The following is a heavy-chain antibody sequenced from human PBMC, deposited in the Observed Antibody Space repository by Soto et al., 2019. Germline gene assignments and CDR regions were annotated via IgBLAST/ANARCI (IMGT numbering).Heavy chain of an antibody. CDR1: GFTIRMYW. J-gene: IGHJ4*02. V-gene: IGHV3-7*03. Sequence: EVQMVESGGGLVQPGGSLRLSCAASGFTIRMYWMSWVRQAPGKGLEWVANINEDGSERDYVDSVRGRFTISRDNAKNSLYLEMSSLRAEETAVYYCAVHAATFAYWGQGTLVTVS. D-gene: IGHD6-13*01. CDR3: AVHAATFAY. CDR2: INEDGSER.